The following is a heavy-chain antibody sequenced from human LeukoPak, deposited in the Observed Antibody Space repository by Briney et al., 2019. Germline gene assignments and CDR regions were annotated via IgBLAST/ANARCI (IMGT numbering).Heavy chain of an antibody. CDR1: GGSISSYY. V-gene: IGHV4-59*01. J-gene: IGHJ4*02. Sequence: SETLSLTCTVSGGSISSYYWSWIRQPPGKGLEWIGYIYYSGSTNYNPSLKSRVTISIDTSRNQFSLRLSSVTAADTAVYYCARYVGRATVTQYSFDYWGQGTLVTVSS. CDR2: IYYSGST. D-gene: IGHD4-17*01. CDR3: ARYVGRATVTQYSFDY.